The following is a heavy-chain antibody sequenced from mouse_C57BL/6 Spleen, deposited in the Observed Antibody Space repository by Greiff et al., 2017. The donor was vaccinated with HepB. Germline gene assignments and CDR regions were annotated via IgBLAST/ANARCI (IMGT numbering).Heavy chain of an antibody. CDR3: ARSGYGTWYFDV. V-gene: IGHV1-4*01. D-gene: IGHD2-10*02. CDR2: INPSSGYT. Sequence: VQLQQSGAELARPGASVKMSCKASGYTFTSYTMHWVKQRPGQGLEWIGYINPSSGYTKYNQKFKDKATLTADKSSSTAYMQLSSLTSEDSAVYYCARSGYGTWYFDVWGTGTTVTVSS. J-gene: IGHJ1*03. CDR1: GYTFTSYT.